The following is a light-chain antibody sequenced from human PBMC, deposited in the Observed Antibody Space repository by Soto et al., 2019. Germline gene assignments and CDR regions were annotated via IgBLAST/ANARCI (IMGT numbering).Light chain of an antibody. J-gene: IGKJ2*01. Sequence: DIQMTQSPSSLSASVGDRVTITCRASQSISSYLNWYQEKPGKAPKLLIYAASSLQGGVPSRFSGSVSGTDFTLAISSLQPEDFATYYCQQTYDTPYTFGQGTKLQVK. CDR3: QQTYDTPYT. CDR1: QSISSY. V-gene: IGKV1-39*01. CDR2: AAS.